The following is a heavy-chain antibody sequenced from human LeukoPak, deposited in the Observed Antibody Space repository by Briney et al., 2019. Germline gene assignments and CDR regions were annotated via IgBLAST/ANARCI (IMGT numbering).Heavy chain of an antibody. J-gene: IGHJ4*02. Sequence: PSVKVSCKASGGTFSSYAISWVRQAPGQGLEWMGRIIPIFGTANYAQKFQGRVTITTDESTSTAYMELSSLRSEDTAVYYCARDIQDPRDYYDSSGYTLDYWGQGTLVTVSS. CDR2: IIPIFGTA. V-gene: IGHV1-69*05. D-gene: IGHD3-22*01. CDR1: GGTFSSYA. CDR3: ARDIQDPRDYYDSSGYTLDY.